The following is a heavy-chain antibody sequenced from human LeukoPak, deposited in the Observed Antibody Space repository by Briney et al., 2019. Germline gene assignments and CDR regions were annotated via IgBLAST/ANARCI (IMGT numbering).Heavy chain of an antibody. CDR1: GFTVSSNY. V-gene: IGHV3-66*01. CDR3: ARDVPKVGAAAGV. CDR2: IYSGGST. D-gene: IGHD6-13*01. J-gene: IGHJ4*02. Sequence: GGSLRLSCAASGFTVSSNYMTWVRQAPGKGLEWVSDIYSGGSTYCADSVKGRFTISRDNSKNTLYLQMNSLRAEDTAMYYCARDVPKVGAAAGVWGQGTLVTVSS.